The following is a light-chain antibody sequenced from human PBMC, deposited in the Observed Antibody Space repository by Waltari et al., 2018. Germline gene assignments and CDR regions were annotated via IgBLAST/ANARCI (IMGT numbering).Light chain of an antibody. J-gene: IGKJ4*01. Sequence: EIVLTQSPATLSVSPGERATLSYRASQSVTSNLAWYQQKPGQAPRLLIYTASTRATGIPDRLSGSGSGTEFTLTISSLQSEDFAIYYCQQYHHWPPLTFGGGTKVEIK. CDR2: TAS. CDR1: QSVTSN. CDR3: QQYHHWPPLT. V-gene: IGKV3-15*01.